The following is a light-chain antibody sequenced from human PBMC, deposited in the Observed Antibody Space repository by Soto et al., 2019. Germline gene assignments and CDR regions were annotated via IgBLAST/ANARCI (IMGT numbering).Light chain of an antibody. V-gene: IGKV3-11*01. Sequence: EIVLTQSPATLSLSPGERATLSCRASQSVSSYLAWYQQKPGQAPRLLIYDASNMATGIPARFSGRGSGTDFTLTISSLEPEDFAIYYCQQRSNWPPVTFGGGTKVEIK. CDR1: QSVSSY. CDR2: DAS. J-gene: IGKJ4*01. CDR3: QQRSNWPPVT.